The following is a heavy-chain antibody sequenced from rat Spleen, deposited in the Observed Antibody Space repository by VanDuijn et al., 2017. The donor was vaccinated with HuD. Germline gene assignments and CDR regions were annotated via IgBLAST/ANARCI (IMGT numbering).Heavy chain of an antibody. V-gene: IGHV5-19*01. CDR1: GFSFSKYG. CDR3: ATAPEGYFEY. CDR2: ITPSGLTT. Sequence: EVQLVESGGGIVQPGRSMKLSCATSGFSFSKYGMQWIRQTPTKGLQWVAAITPSGLTTHYRDSMKGRFTISRENAKATLYLQMHCLRSEDTATYYCATAPEGYFEYWGQGVMVTVSS. D-gene: IGHD1-11*01. J-gene: IGHJ2*01.